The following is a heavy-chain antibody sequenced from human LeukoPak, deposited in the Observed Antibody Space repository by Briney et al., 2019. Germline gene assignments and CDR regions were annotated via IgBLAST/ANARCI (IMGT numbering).Heavy chain of an antibody. J-gene: IGHJ4*02. D-gene: IGHD6-13*01. CDR3: AKDKRMGIAAAGLFDY. V-gene: IGHV3-9*01. CDR2: ISWNSGSI. CDR1: GFTFDDYA. Sequence: GGSLRLSCASSGFTFDDYAMHWVRQAPGKGLEWVSGISWNSGSIGYADSVKGRFTISRDNAKNSLYLQMNSLRAEDTALYYCAKDKRMGIAAAGLFDYWGQGTLVTVSS.